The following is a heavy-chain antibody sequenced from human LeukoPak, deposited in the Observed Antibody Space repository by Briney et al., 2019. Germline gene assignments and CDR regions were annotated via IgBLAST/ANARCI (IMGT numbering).Heavy chain of an antibody. Sequence: PGGSLRLSCAASGFSFDDYGMSWVRQAPGKGLEWVSGINWNGGSTAYADSVKGRFTISRDNAKNSLYMQMNSLRAEDTAVYYCAKDRPSSSWYNVEIRSYFDYWGQGTLVTVSS. CDR3: AKDRPSSSWYNVEIRSYFDY. CDR2: INWNGGST. J-gene: IGHJ4*02. V-gene: IGHV3-20*04. CDR1: GFSFDDYG. D-gene: IGHD6-13*01.